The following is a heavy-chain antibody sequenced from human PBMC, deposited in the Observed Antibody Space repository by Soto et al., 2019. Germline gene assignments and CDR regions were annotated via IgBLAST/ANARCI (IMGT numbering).Heavy chain of an antibody. CDR3: AGRSSLASVQVYFGEISNYNWFDP. CDR1: NGSISSAIYY. D-gene: IGHD3-10*01. Sequence: QLQLQESGPGLVKPSETLSLTCTVSNGSISSAIYYWGWIRQPPGKGLEWIGSIYHSGCTYYNPSLQVRVSISVDTSKNQFSLKLSSVTAADTAVYFCAGRSSLASVQVYFGEISNYNWFDPWGQGTLVTVSS. CDR2: IYHSGCT. J-gene: IGHJ5*02. V-gene: IGHV4-39*01.